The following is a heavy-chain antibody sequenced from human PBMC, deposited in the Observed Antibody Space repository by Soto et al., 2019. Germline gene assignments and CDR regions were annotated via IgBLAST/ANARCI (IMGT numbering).Heavy chain of an antibody. Sequence: GGSLRLSCAASGFTFSSYAMSWVRQAPGKGLEWVSAISGSGGSTYYADSVKGRFTISRDNSKNTLYLQMNSLRAEDTAVYYCAKEWYYDFWSGYPYFDYWGQGTLVTVSS. CDR1: GFTFSSYA. V-gene: IGHV3-23*01. J-gene: IGHJ4*02. D-gene: IGHD3-3*01. CDR2: ISGSGGST. CDR3: AKEWYYDFWSGYPYFDY.